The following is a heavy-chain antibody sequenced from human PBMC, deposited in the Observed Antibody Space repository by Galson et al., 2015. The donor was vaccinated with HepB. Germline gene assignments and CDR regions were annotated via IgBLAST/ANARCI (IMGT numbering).Heavy chain of an antibody. CDR3: ASRRISGWYDDY. CDR1: GGSFSGYY. D-gene: IGHD6-19*01. CDR2: INHSGST. J-gene: IGHJ4*02. Sequence: SETLSLTCAVYGGSFSGYYWSWIRQPPGKGLEWIGEINHSGSTNYNPSLKSRVTISVDTSKNQFSLKLSSVTAADTAVYYCASRRISGWYDDYWGQGTLVTVSS. V-gene: IGHV4-34*01.